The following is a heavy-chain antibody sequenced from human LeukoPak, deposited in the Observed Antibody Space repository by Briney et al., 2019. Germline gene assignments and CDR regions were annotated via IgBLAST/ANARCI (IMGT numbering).Heavy chain of an antibody. CDR3: AREGATGKPYVEDAFDI. V-gene: IGHV4-39*07. CDR2: IYHSGST. J-gene: IGHJ3*02. CDR1: GGSISSTSDY. D-gene: IGHD1-26*01. Sequence: PSETLSLTCTVSGGSISSTSDYWGWIRQPPGKGLQWIGSIYHSGSTYYNPSLKSRVTISVDTSKNQFSLKLSSVTAADTAVYYCAREGATGKPYVEDAFDIWGQGTMVTVSS.